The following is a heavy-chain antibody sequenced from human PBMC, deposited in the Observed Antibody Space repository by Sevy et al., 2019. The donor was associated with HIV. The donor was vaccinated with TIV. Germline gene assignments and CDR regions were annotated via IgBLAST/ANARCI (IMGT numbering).Heavy chain of an antibody. CDR2: ISGSGGST. CDR3: AKDRPRPSIIVVVPAASYGMDV. D-gene: IGHD2-2*01. CDR1: GFTFSSYA. J-gene: IGHJ6*02. V-gene: IGHV3-23*01. Sequence: GGSLRLSCAASGFTFSSYAMSWVRQAPGKGLEWVSAISGSGGSTYYADSVKGRFTISRDNSKNTLYLQMNSLRAEDTAVYDCAKDRPRPSIIVVVPAASYGMDVWGQGTTVTVSS.